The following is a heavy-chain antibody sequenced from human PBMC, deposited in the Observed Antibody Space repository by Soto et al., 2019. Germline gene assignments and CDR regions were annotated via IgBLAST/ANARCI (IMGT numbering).Heavy chain of an antibody. CDR1: GFTFDDYA. CDR2: ISWNSGSI. CDR3: AKDISGRGSFYYYYGMDV. D-gene: IGHD1-26*01. V-gene: IGHV3-9*01. J-gene: IGHJ6*02. Sequence: EVQLVESGGGLVQPGRSLRLSCAASGFTFDDYAMHWVRQAPGKGLEWVSGISWNSGSIGYADSVKARFTISRDNAKSSLHLQMNSLRAEDTAFYYCAKDISGRGSFYYYYGMDVWGQGTTVTVSS.